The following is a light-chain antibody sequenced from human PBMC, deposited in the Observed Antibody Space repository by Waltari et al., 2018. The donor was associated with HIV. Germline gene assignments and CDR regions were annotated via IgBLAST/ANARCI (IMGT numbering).Light chain of an antibody. CDR1: QSITTNY. Sequence: EIVLTQSPGTLSLSPGARATLSCRASQSITTNYLAWYQQKPGRAPRLLIYGAFITASGIPDRFSGSGSGTDFTLTISRLEPEDFAVYYCHQYGTSRTFGQGTKVDVK. CDR3: HQYGTSRT. V-gene: IGKV3-20*01. J-gene: IGKJ1*01. CDR2: GAF.